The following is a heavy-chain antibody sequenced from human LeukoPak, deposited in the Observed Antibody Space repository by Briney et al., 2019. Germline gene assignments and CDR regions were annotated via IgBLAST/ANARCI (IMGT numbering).Heavy chain of an antibody. CDR2: ISSSSSYI. J-gene: IGHJ3*02. CDR3: AKGITTVTTSEDAFDI. D-gene: IGHD4-17*01. Sequence: GGSLGLSCAASGFTFSSYSMNWVRQAPGKGLEWVSSISSSSSYIYYADSVKGRFTISRDNAKNSLYLQMNSLRAEDTAVYYCAKGITTVTTSEDAFDIWGQGTMVTVSS. CDR1: GFTFSSYS. V-gene: IGHV3-21*01.